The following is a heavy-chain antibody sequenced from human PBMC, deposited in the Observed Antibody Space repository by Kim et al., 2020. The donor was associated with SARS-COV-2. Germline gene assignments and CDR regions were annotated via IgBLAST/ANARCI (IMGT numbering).Heavy chain of an antibody. CDR2: IYYSGST. CDR1: GGSISSFY. V-gene: IGHV4-59*13. J-gene: IGHJ6*02. Sequence: SETLSLTCTVSGGSISSFYWSWIRQPPGKGLEWIGYIYYSGSTNYNPSLKSRVTISVDTSKNQFSLKLSSVTAADTAVYYCARASITMVRGARPFDYYYYGMDVWGQGTTVTVSS. D-gene: IGHD3-10*01. CDR3: ARASITMVRGARPFDYYYYGMDV.